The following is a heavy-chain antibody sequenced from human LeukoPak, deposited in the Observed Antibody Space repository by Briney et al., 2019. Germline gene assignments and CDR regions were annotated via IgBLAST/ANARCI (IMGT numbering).Heavy chain of an antibody. CDR1: GFTFSSYW. J-gene: IGHJ6*04. D-gene: IGHD5-18*01. CDR3: AREDTAMGYYYYYGMDV. V-gene: IGHV3-7*03. Sequence: GGSLRLSYAASGFTFSSYWMSWVRQAPGKGLEWVANIKQDGSEKYYVDSVKGRFTISRDNAKNSLYLQMNSLRAEDTAVYYCAREDTAMGYYYYYGMDVWGKGTTVTVSS. CDR2: IKQDGSEK.